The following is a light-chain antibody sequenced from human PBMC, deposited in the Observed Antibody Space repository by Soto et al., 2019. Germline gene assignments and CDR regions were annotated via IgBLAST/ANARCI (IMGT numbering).Light chain of an antibody. CDR1: QTVYTW. V-gene: IGKV1-5*03. J-gene: IGKJ2*01. Sequence: DIQMTQSPSTLSASIGDRVTITCRASQTVYTWLAWYQQKPGTAPKLLIYEASTLHSGVPSRFTGSGSGTEFTLVISRLQPDDFATYYCQQYSSYSPYTIGQGTKVDIK. CDR3: QQYSSYSPYT. CDR2: EAS.